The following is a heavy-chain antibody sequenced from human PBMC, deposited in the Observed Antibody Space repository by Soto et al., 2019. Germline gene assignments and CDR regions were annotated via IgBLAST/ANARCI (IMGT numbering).Heavy chain of an antibody. V-gene: IGHV4-59*01. Sequence: PSETLSLTCTVSGGSISSYYWSWIRQPPGKGLEWIGYIYYSGSTNYNPSLKSRVTISVDTSKNQFSLKLSSVTAADTAVYYCARAGGYDFWSGYSPFYYYYGMDVWGQGTTVTV. D-gene: IGHD3-3*01. CDR2: IYYSGST. J-gene: IGHJ6*02. CDR3: ARAGGYDFWSGYSPFYYYYGMDV. CDR1: GGSISSYY.